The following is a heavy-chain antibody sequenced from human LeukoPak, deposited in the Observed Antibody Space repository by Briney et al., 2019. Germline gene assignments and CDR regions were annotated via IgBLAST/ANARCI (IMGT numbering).Heavy chain of an antibody. J-gene: IGHJ4*02. D-gene: IGHD2-2*01. CDR1: GFTFSSYG. V-gene: IGHV3-30*02. CDR2: IRYDGSNK. Sequence: GGSLRLSCAASGFTFSSYGMHWVRQAPGKGLEWVAFIRYDGSNKYYADSVKGRFTISRDNSKNTLYLQMNSLRAKDTAVYYCAKDIVVVPAAPLFDYWGQGTLVTVSP. CDR3: AKDIVVVPAAPLFDY.